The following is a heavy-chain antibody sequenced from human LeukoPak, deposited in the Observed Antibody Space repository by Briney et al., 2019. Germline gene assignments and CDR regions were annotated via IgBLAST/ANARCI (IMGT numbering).Heavy chain of an antibody. Sequence: SGTLSLTCAVYGGSFSGYYWSCIRQPPGKGLEWIGEINHSGRTNYNPSLKSRVTISVDTSTNQFSLNLSSVTAADTDVYYCASSGYYYDSSGYQPKKYYMDVWREGTTVTISS. CDR3: ASSGYYYDSSGYQPKKYYMDV. D-gene: IGHD3-22*01. CDR2: INHSGRT. CDR1: GGSFSGYY. J-gene: IGHJ6*03. V-gene: IGHV4-34*01.